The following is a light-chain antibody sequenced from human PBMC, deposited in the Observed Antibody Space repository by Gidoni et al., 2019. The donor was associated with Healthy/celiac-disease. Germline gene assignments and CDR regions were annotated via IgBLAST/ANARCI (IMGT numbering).Light chain of an antibody. Sequence: AIQLTQSPSSLSASVGDRVTITCRASQGISSALAWYQQKPGKAPKLLIYDASSLESGVPSRFSGSGSGTDFTLTISSLQPEDFATYYCQQFNSYGASPPTFGQGTRLEIK. J-gene: IGKJ5*01. CDR1: QGISSA. CDR2: DAS. V-gene: IGKV1-13*02. CDR3: QQFNSYGASPPT.